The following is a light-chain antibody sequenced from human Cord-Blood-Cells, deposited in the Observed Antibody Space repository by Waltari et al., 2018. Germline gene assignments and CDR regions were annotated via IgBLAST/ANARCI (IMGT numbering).Light chain of an antibody. Sequence: DIVMTQSPDSLAVSLGERATLTCKSSQSVLYSSNNKNYLAWYQQKPGQPPKLLIYWASTRESGVPDRCSGSGSGTDFTLTISSLQAEDVAVYYCQQYYSTPPWTFGQGTKVEIK. V-gene: IGKV4-1*01. CDR1: QSVLYSSNNKNY. CDR3: QQYYSTPPWT. J-gene: IGKJ1*01. CDR2: WAS.